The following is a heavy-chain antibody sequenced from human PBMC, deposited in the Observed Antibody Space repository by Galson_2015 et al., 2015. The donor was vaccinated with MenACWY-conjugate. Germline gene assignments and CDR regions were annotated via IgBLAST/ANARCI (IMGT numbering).Heavy chain of an antibody. CDR2: ISGSGGST. V-gene: IGHV3-23*01. D-gene: IGHD2-15*01. CDR3: AKARLYCSGGSCYTHYYYYGMDV. J-gene: IGHJ6*02. CDR1: GFTFSSYA. Sequence: SLRLSCAASGFTFSSYAMSWVRQAPGKGLEWVSAISGSGGSTHYADSVKGRLTISRDNSKNTLYLQMNSLRAEDTAVYYCAKARLYCSGGSCYTHYYYYGMDVWGQGTTVTVSS.